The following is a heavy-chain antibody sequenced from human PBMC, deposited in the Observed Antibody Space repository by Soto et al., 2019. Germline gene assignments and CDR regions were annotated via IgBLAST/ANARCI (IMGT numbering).Heavy chain of an antibody. D-gene: IGHD3-10*01. J-gene: IGHJ4*02. CDR2: IYYTGYT. V-gene: IGHV4-59*01. CDR3: ARVKWFGESGFDY. Sequence: QVQLQESGPGLVKPSETLSLTCTVSGGSISSYYWSWIRQSPGKGLEWIGYIYYTGYTNYNPSLKRRVTISLDTSKHQFSLNVSSVTAADTAVYYCARVKWFGESGFDYWGQGTLVTVSS. CDR1: GGSISSYY.